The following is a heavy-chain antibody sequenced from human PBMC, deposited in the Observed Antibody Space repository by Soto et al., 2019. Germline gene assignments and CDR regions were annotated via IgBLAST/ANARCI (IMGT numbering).Heavy chain of an antibody. J-gene: IGHJ3*02. V-gene: IGHV2-5*02. D-gene: IGHD3-10*01. CDR3: PHFLLRGDAFDI. CDR1: GFSLSTSGVG. CDR2: IYWDDDK. Sequence: QITLKESRPTLVKPTQTLTLTCTFSGFSLSTSGVGVGWIRQPPGKALEWLALIYWDDDKRYSPSLKSRLTIPTDTHKHRVFLPMTSMDPVDTPTYYCPHFLLRGDAFDIWGQGPMVPVSS.